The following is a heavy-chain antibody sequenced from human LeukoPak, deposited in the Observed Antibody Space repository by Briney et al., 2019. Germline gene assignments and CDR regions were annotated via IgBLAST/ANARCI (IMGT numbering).Heavy chain of an antibody. Sequence: GGSLRLSCVASGFSFSSYWMSWVRQAPGKGLEWVANIKQDGVEKYYVDSVKGRFTISGDNAKNSLFLQMNSLRVEDTAVYYCARLGGSYYTYWGQGTLVTVSS. V-gene: IGHV3-7*01. CDR1: GFSFSSYW. CDR2: IKQDGVEK. J-gene: IGHJ4*02. CDR3: ARLGGSYYTY. D-gene: IGHD1-26*01.